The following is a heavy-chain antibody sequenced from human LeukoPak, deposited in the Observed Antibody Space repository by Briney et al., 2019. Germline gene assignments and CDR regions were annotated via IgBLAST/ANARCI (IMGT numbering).Heavy chain of an antibody. V-gene: IGHV3-48*03. J-gene: IGHJ3*02. CDR2: ISSSGSTI. Sequence: GGSLRLSCAASGFTFSSYEMNWVRQAPGKGLEWVSYISSSGSTIYYADSMKGRFTISRDNSKNTLYLQMNSLRPEDTAVYYCARGESSSPNHAFDIWGQGTMVTVSS. D-gene: IGHD6-13*01. CDR1: GFTFSSYE. CDR3: ARGESSSPNHAFDI.